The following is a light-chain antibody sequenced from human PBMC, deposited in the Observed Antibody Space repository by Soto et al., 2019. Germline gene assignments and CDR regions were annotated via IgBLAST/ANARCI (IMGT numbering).Light chain of an antibody. CDR3: QQAHSFPLT. CDR1: QGISSW. Sequence: DIQMTHSPSSVSASVGDRVTISCRASQGISSWLAWYQRKPGKAPKLLIFTASRLESGVPSRFSGSGSGTNFTLAISSLQPEDSATYYCQQAHSFPLTFGGGTEVEIK. CDR2: TAS. J-gene: IGKJ4*01. V-gene: IGKV1-12*01.